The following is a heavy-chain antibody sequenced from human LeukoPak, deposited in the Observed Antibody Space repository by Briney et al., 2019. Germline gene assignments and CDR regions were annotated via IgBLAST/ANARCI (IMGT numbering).Heavy chain of an antibody. CDR2: IKQDGSEK. CDR1: GFTFSGYW. V-gene: IGHV3-7*03. D-gene: IGHD5-18*01. Sequence: GGSLRLSCADSGFTFSGYWMNWVRQAPGKGLEWVANIKQDGSEKYYVDSVKGRFTISRDNAKNSLYLQMNSLRAEDTAVYYCTRDSVGDSYADYWGQGTLVTVSS. J-gene: IGHJ4*02. CDR3: TRDSVGDSYADY.